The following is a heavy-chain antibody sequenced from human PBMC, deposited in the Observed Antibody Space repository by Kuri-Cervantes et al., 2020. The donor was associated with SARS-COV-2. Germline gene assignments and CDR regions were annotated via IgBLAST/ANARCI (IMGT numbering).Heavy chain of an antibody. V-gene: IGHV3-9*01. J-gene: IGHJ4*02. D-gene: IGHD1-20*01. Sequence: SLKISCAASGFTFDDYAMHWVRQAPGKGLEWVSGISWNSGSIGYADSVKGRFTISRDNAKDSLYLQMNSLRAEDTAVYYCARGLTGSDWGQGTLVTVSS. CDR2: ISWNSGSI. CDR3: ARGLTGSD. CDR1: GFTFDDYA.